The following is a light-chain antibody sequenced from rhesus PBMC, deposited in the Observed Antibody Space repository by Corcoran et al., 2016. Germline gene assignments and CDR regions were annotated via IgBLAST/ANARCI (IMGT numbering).Light chain of an antibody. Sequence: DIQMTQSPSSLSASVGDRVTITCRASQGMTNELAWYQQKPGETPKLLIYEASSLQSGIPSRFSGSGSGTDFTLTISSLHPEDFATYYCPHYYSTPFTFGPGTKLSI. CDR1: QGMTNE. J-gene: IGKJ3*01. CDR2: EAS. CDR3: PHYYSTPFT. V-gene: IGKV1-22*01.